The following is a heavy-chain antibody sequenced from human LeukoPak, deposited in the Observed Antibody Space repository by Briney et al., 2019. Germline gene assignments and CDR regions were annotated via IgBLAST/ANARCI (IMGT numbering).Heavy chain of an antibody. V-gene: IGHV4-59*01. J-gene: IGHJ4*02. D-gene: IGHD6-13*01. Sequence: TTSETLSLTCTVSGGSISSYYWSWIRQPPGKGLEWIGYIYYSGSTNYNPSLKSRVTISVDTSKNQFSLKLSSVTAADTAVYYCARGLDSSAAAGNFDYWGQGTLVTASS. CDR2: IYYSGST. CDR3: ARGLDSSAAAGNFDY. CDR1: GGSISSYY.